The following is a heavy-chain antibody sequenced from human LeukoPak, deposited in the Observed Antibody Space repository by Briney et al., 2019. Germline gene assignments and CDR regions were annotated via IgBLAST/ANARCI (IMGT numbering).Heavy chain of an antibody. Sequence: SQTLSLTCTVSGGSISSGGYYWSWIRQPAGKGLEWIGRIYTSGNTNYNPSLKSRVTISVDTSKNQVSLRLTSVTAADTAVYYCARQTGSGLFILPGGQGTLVTVSS. D-gene: IGHD3/OR15-3a*01. J-gene: IGHJ4*02. CDR2: IYTSGNT. CDR3: ARQTGSGLFILP. CDR1: GGSISSGGYY. V-gene: IGHV4-61*02.